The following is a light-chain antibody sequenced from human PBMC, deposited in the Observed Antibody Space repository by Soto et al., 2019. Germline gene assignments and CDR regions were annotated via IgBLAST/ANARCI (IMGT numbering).Light chain of an antibody. CDR2: DSN. Sequence: QSVLTQPPSVSAAPGQKVTISCSGSSSSIGNNYVSWYQQLPGTAPKLLIYDSNRRPSGIPDRFSGSKSGTSATLDIAGLQTGDEADYYCGTWDSRLSSWLFGGGTKVTVL. CDR1: SSSIGNNY. J-gene: IGLJ3*02. CDR3: GTWDSRLSSWL. V-gene: IGLV1-51*01.